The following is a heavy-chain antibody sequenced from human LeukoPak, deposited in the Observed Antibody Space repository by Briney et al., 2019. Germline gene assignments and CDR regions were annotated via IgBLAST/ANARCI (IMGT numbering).Heavy chain of an antibody. Sequence: GGSLRLSCAASGFTFSDYYMSWVRQAPGKGLEWVANIKQDGSEKYYVDSVKGRFTISRDNAKNSLYLQMNSLRAEDTAVYYCASGIAARRFDYWGQGTLVTVSS. CDR2: IKQDGSEK. D-gene: IGHD6-6*01. CDR1: GFTFSDYY. CDR3: ASGIAARRFDY. V-gene: IGHV3-7*01. J-gene: IGHJ4*02.